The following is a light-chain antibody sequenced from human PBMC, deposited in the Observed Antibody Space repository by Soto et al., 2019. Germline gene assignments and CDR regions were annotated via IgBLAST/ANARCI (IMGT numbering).Light chain of an antibody. CDR1: QSIGTY. CDR3: QQSYSAPRT. CDR2: GAS. J-gene: IGKJ2*01. V-gene: IGKV1-39*01. Sequence: DIQMTQSPSSLPASVGDRVMITCRASQSIGTYLSWYQQKPGKAPKLLIYGASNLQSGVPSRFSGSGSETSFTLTISSLQPEDFAIYYCQQSYSAPRTFGQGSKVDIK.